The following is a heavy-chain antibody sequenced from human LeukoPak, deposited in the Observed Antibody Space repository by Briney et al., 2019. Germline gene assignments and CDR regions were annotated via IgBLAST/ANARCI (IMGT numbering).Heavy chain of an antibody. CDR2: VYYSGST. Sequence: SETLSLTCTVSRSSISSYYWSWIRQPPGRGLEWLGYVYYSGSTNYNPSLKSRVTISVDTSKSQFSLNLSSVTAADTAVYYCARDVFSGYHDSWGQGTLVTVSS. D-gene: IGHD3-22*01. V-gene: IGHV4-59*01. J-gene: IGHJ4*02. CDR3: ARDVFSGYHDS. CDR1: RSSISSYY.